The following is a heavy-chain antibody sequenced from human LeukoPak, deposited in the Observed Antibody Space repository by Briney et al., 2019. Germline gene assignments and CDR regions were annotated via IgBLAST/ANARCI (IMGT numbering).Heavy chain of an antibody. Sequence: GGSLRLSCAASGFTFSDYYMSWIRQAPGKGLEWVSYISSSGSTIYYADSVKGRFTISRDNAKNSLYLQMNSLRAEDTAVYYCARDPKKQWLPHFDYWGQGTLVTVSS. CDR2: ISSSGSTI. CDR1: GFTFSDYY. CDR3: ARDPKKQWLPHFDY. D-gene: IGHD6-19*01. J-gene: IGHJ4*02. V-gene: IGHV3-11*01.